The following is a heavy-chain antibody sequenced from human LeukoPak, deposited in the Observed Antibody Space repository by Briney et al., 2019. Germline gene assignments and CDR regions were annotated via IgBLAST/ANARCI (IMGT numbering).Heavy chain of an antibody. V-gene: IGHV3-23*01. Sequence: GRSLRLSCAASGFTFSSYAMSWVRQAPGKGLEWVSAISGSGGSTYYADSVKGRFTISRDNSKNTLYLQMNSLRAEDTAVYYCAKEGGYSSGWYVPDFDYWGQGTLVTVSS. CDR3: AKEGGYSSGWYVPDFDY. D-gene: IGHD6-19*01. CDR1: GFTFSSYA. J-gene: IGHJ4*02. CDR2: ISGSGGST.